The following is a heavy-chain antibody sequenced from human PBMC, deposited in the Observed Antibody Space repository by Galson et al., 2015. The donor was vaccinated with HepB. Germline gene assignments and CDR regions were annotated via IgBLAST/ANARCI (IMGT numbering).Heavy chain of an antibody. CDR1: GGSISSGSYY. V-gene: IGHV4-61*02. Sequence: TLSLTCTVSGGSISSGSYYWSWIRQPAGKGLEWIGRIYTSGSTNYNPSLKSRVTISVDTSKNQFSLKLSSVTAADTAVYYCARANYDFWSGYHSEYYFDYWGQGTLVTVSS. D-gene: IGHD3-3*01. J-gene: IGHJ4*02. CDR3: ARANYDFWSGYHSEYYFDY. CDR2: IYTSGST.